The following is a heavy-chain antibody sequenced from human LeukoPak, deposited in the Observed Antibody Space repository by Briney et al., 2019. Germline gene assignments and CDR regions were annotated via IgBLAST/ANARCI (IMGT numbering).Heavy chain of an antibody. CDR3: ATAAPDAFDI. Sequence: GGSLRLSCAASGFTFSDYWMHWVRQAPGKGLEWVSFIYSRGTTYYADSVRGRFTISRDNSKNTLYLQMNSLTGDDTAVYYCATAAPDAFDIWGQGTMVTVSS. J-gene: IGHJ3*02. CDR1: GFTFSDYW. V-gene: IGHV3-66*01. CDR2: IYSRGTT.